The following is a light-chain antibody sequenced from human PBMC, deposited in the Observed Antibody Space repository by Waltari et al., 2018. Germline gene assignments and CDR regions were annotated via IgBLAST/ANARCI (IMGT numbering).Light chain of an antibody. Sequence: SSELTQDPAVSVALGQTVRITCQGDSLRTYYAGWYQQKPGQAPVLVSYGKNSRPSGIPDRFSVARSRNTASLTSTGAKAEDEADYYCNSRDSSGKNVIFAGGTKVTGL. CDR3: NSRDSSGKNVI. J-gene: IGLJ2*01. CDR1: SLRTYY. CDR2: GKN. V-gene: IGLV3-19*01.